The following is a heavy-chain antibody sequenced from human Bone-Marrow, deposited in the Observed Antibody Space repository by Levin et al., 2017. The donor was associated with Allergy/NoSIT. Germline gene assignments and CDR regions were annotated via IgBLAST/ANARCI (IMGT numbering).Heavy chain of an antibody. Sequence: ETLSLTCAASGFTFSSYAMTWARQAPGKGLEWVSSIGGNGENAYYADSVKVRFTISRQNSKNTLYLQMKSLRPEDTAVYYCGKMENYDYSGYDYGVGGFDNWGQGTMVTVSS. CDR3: GKMENYDYSGYDYGVGGFDN. D-gene: IGHD3-22*01. CDR1: GFTFSSYA. J-gene: IGHJ3*02. CDR2: IGGNGENA. V-gene: IGHV3-23*01.